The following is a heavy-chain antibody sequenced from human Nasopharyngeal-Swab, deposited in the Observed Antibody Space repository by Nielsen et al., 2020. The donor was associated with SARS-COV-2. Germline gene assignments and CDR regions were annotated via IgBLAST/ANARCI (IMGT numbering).Heavy chain of an antibody. V-gene: IGHV1-69*13. CDR2: IIPIFGTA. CDR1: GGTFSSYA. Sequence: SVKLSCTASGGTFSSYAISWVRQAPGQGLEWMGGIIPIFGTANYAQKFQGRVTITADESTSTAYMELSSLRSEDTAVYYCAANLGRSIFGVVITKGWFDPWGQGTLVTVSS. D-gene: IGHD3-3*01. CDR3: AANLGRSIFGVVITKGWFDP. J-gene: IGHJ5*02.